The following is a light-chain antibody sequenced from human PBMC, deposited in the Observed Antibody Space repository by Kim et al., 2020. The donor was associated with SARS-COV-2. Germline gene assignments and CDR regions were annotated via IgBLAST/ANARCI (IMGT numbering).Light chain of an antibody. CDR1: NIRSES. CDR2: YDS. J-gene: IGLJ2*01. V-gene: IGLV3-21*04. CDR3: QVWDSAVV. Sequence: VSVATGKRARITCGGNNIRSESVHWYQQEPGQAPVLVIYYDSDRPSGIPERFSGSNSGNTATLTISRVEAGDEADYYCQVWDSAVVFGGGTQLTVL.